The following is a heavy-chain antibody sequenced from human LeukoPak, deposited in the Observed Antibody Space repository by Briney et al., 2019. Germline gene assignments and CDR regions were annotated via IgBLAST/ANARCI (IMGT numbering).Heavy chain of an antibody. CDR3: AKAHDNCGGDCSPLDYNDY. CDR1: GFTFSSYA. D-gene: IGHD2-21*02. Sequence: GGSLRLSCAASGFTFSSYAMTWVRQAPGKGLEWVSTMNGRGLTTYYADSVKGRSTISRDNSKNTVYLHMNSLRAEDTAVYYCAKAHDNCGGDCSPLDYNDYWGQGTLVTVSS. V-gene: IGHV3-23*01. J-gene: IGHJ4*02. CDR2: MNGRGLTT.